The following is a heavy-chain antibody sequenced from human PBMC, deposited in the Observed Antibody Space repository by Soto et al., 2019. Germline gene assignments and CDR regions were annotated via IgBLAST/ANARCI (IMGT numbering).Heavy chain of an antibody. Sequence: EVQLLESGGGLVQPGGSLRLSCAASGFTFSSYAMSWVRQAPGKGLEWVSAISGSGGSTYYADSVKGRFTISRDNSKNTLYLQMNSLRAEDTAVYYCANPPLTSEYATYYYYYYMDVWGKGTTVTVSS. D-gene: IGHD2-8*01. V-gene: IGHV3-23*01. CDR1: GFTFSSYA. J-gene: IGHJ6*03. CDR2: ISGSGGST. CDR3: ANPPLTSEYATYYYYYYMDV.